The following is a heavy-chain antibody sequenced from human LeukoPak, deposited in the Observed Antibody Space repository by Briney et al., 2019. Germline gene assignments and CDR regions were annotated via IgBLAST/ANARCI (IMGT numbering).Heavy chain of an antibody. CDR1: GFTFSSYG. J-gene: IGHJ6*01. CDR2: TWYDGRNN. CDR3: AREVAPLYFHYGMDV. V-gene: IGHV3-33*01. Sequence: GKSLRLSCAASGFTFSSYGMHWVRQAPGKGLEWVAVTWYDGRNNYYAASVKGRFTISRDDSKTTVYLLMNSLRAEDTAVYYCAREVAPLYFHYGMDVRGEGTTVTVSS. D-gene: IGHD2-21*01.